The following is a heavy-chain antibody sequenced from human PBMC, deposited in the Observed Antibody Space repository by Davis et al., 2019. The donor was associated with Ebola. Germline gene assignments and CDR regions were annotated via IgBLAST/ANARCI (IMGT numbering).Heavy chain of an antibody. CDR1: GYTFTSYY. CDR3: ARDDSGYDFLGVYYFYGMDV. J-gene: IGHJ6*04. Sequence: AASVKVSCKASGYTFTSYYMHWVRQAPGQGLEWMGIINPSGGSTSYAQKFQGRVTMTRDTSTSTVYMELSSLRSEDTAVYYCARDDSGYDFLGVYYFYGMDVWGKGTTVTVSS. D-gene: IGHD5-12*01. V-gene: IGHV1-46*01. CDR2: INPSGGST.